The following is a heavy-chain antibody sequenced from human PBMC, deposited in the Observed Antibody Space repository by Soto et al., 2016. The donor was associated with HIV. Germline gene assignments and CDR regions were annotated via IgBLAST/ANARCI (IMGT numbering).Heavy chain of an antibody. J-gene: IGHJ6*02. CDR2: INPNSGAT. Sequence: QVQLVQSGAEVKKPGASVKVSCKASGYTFTDSFMHWLRQAPGQGLEWMGWINPNSGATNYEQKFQGRVTMTTDTSISTAYMELSRLRSDDTAVYYCARGSVMDVWGQGDHGHRLL. CDR3: ARGSVMDV. CDR1: GYTFTDSF. V-gene: IGHV1-2*02.